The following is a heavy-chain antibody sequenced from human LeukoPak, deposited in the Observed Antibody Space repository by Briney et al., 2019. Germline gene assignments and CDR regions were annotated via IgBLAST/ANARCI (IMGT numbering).Heavy chain of an antibody. CDR2: ISSSGSTI. CDR3: ARGYSSGWFRD. CDR1: GFTFSSYG. V-gene: IGHV3-48*04. J-gene: IGHJ4*02. Sequence: GGSLRLSCAASGFTFSSYGMHWVRQAPGKGLEWVSYISSSGSTIYYADSVKGRFTISRDNAKNSLYLQMNSLRAEDTAVYYCARGYSSGWFRDWGQGTLVTVSS. D-gene: IGHD6-19*01.